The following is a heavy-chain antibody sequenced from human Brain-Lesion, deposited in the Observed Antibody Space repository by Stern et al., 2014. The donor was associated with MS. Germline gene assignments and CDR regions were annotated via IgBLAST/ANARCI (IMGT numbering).Heavy chain of an antibody. D-gene: IGHD3-22*01. CDR3: ARDLGAFYYDV. Sequence: VHLVESGPGLVKPSETLSLTCTVSGGSIGNYYWSWLRQPPGKRPEWVGYIFHSGSTDSNPSLKSRATISLDTSKNQFSLKLTSMTAADTAVYYCARDLGAFYYDVWGQGTLVTVSS. CDR2: IFHSGST. J-gene: IGHJ4*02. CDR1: GGSIGNYY. V-gene: IGHV4-59*01.